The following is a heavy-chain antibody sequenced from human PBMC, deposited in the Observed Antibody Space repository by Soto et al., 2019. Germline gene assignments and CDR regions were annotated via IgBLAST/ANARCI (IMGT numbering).Heavy chain of an antibody. CDR2: IYGGDST. V-gene: IGHV3-53*01. CDR1: GFSVSSNY. CDR3: ARNLELDS. Sequence: GGSLRLSCAASGFSVSSNYMSWVRQPPGKGLEWVSTIYGGDSTSYADSVKGRFTISRDNSKNTLYLQMNSLRAEDPAVYYCARNLELDSWGQGTLVTVSS. J-gene: IGHJ4*02.